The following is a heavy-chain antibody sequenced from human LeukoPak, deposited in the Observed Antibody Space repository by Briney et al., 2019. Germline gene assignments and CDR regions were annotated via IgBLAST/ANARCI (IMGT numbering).Heavy chain of an antibody. CDR2: IYTSGST. Sequence: SETLSLTCTVSGGSISSGSYYWSWIRQPAGKGLEWIGRIYTSGSTNYNPSLKSRVTISVDTSKNQFSLKLSSVTAADTAVYYCARASRPISGWHDYWGQGTLVTVSS. CDR1: GGSISSGSYY. V-gene: IGHV4-61*02. CDR3: ARASRPISGWHDY. D-gene: IGHD6-19*01. J-gene: IGHJ4*02.